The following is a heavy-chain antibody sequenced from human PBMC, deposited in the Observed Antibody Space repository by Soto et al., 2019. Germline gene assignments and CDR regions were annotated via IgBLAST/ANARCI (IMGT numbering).Heavy chain of an antibody. D-gene: IGHD4-4*01. CDR1: GFTCSSYS. J-gene: IGHJ4*02. V-gene: IGHV3-21*01. CDR2: ISGSGNYT. CDR3: AREGINNYNEYYFDS. Sequence: EVQLVESGGGLVKPGGSLRLSCAASGFTCSSYSMNWVRQAPGKGLEWVSSISGSGNYTHYADFLRGRFTISRDNAKTSLYMQMNSLRAEDTAVYYCAREGINNYNEYYFDSWGQGTVVTVSS.